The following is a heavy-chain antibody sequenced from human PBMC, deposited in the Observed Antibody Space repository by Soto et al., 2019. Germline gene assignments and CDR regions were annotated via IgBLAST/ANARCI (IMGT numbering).Heavy chain of an antibody. D-gene: IGHD2-15*01. V-gene: IGHV3-21*01. J-gene: IGHJ6*02. CDR3: ARLGGYCSGGSCPYGMDV. CDR1: GFTFSSYS. CDR2: ISSSSSYI. Sequence: EVQLVESGGGLVKPGGSLRLSCAASGFTFSSYSINWVRQAPGKGLEWVSSISSSSSYIYYADSMKGRFTISRDNAKNSLYLQMNSLRAEDTAVYYCARLGGYCSGGSCPYGMDVWGQGTTVTVSS.